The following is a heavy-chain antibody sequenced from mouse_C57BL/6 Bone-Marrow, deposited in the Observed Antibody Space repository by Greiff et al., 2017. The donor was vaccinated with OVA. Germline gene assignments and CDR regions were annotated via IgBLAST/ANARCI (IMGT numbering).Heavy chain of an antibody. CDR1: GYTFTSYW. CDR2: IGPSDSYT. V-gene: IGHV1-50*01. CDR3: AREGDYDGFYAMDY. Sequence: VQLQQPGAELVKPGASEKLSCKASGYTFTSYWMQWVKQRPGQGLEWIGEIGPSDSYTNYNQKFKGKATLTVDTSSSTAYMQLSSLTSEDSAVYYCAREGDYDGFYAMDYWGQGTSVTVSS. J-gene: IGHJ4*01. D-gene: IGHD1-2*01.